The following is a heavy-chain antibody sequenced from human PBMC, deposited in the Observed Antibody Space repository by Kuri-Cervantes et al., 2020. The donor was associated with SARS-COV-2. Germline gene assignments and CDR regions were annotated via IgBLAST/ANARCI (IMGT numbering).Heavy chain of an antibody. V-gene: IGHV3-7*05. J-gene: IGHJ4*02. CDR3: ARDYYDSSGYSSFDY. D-gene: IGHD3-22*01. CDR1: GFTFSSYW. Sequence: GESLKISCAASGFTFSSYWMSWVRQAPGKGLEWVANIKQDGSEKYYVDSVKGRFTISRDNAKNSLYLQMNSLRAEDTAVYYCARDYYDSSGYSSFDYWGRETLVTVSS. CDR2: IKQDGSEK.